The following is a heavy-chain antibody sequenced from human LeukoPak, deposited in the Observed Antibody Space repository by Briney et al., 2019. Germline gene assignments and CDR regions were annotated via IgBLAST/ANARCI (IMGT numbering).Heavy chain of an antibody. J-gene: IGHJ4*02. Sequence: PGGSLRLSCAASGFTFSSHPMSWVRQAPGKVLEWVSCISCSDNDYSTHYADTVEGQFTISKDNSKNTLYLQMSILGAADTAVYYCAGGGWSRPFDFWGQGTLVTVSS. CDR3: AGGGWSRPFDF. CDR2: ISCSDNDYST. V-gene: IGHV3-23*01. D-gene: IGHD2-15*01. CDR1: GFTFSSHP.